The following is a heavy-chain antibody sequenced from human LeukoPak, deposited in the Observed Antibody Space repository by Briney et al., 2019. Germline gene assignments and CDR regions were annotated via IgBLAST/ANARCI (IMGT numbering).Heavy chain of an antibody. J-gene: IGHJ1*01. V-gene: IGHV3-23*01. Sequence: GSLRLSCAASGFTFSRYAMSWVRQAPGQGLEWVSAISGSGGSTYYADSVKGRFTISRDNSKNTLYLQMNSLRAEDTDVYYCAKGGPYYYDSSGYYCEAEYFQHWGQGTLVTVSS. CDR1: GFTFSRYA. D-gene: IGHD3-22*01. CDR2: ISGSGGST. CDR3: AKGGPYYYDSSGYYCEAEYFQH.